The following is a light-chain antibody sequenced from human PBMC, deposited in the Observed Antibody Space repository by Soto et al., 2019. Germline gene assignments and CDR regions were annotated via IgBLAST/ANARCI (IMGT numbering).Light chain of an antibody. CDR1: QSVSSSY. CDR2: GAS. CDR3: QQYGSSPGFT. V-gene: IGKV3-20*01. Sequence: EIVLTQSPGTLSLSPGERATLSCGASQSVSSSYLAWYQQKPGQAPRLLIYGASSRATGIPDRFSGSGSVTDFTLTISRLESEDFAVYYCQQYGSSPGFTFGPGTKVDIK. J-gene: IGKJ3*01.